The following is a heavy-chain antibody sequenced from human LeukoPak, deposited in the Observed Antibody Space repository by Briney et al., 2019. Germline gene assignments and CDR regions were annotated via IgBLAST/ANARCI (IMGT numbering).Heavy chain of an antibody. CDR2: INPNSGGT. D-gene: IGHD3-16*01. CDR3: ARAGRFHGATYLFGP. J-gene: IGHJ5*02. CDR1: GYSFTDYY. V-gene: IGHV1-2*02. Sequence: ASVRVSCKTSGYSFTDYYMHWARQAPGQGLEGWGWINPNSGGTRSAQKFQGRVTMTRATSITTTYMELSWLTSDDTTIYYCARAGRFHGATYLFGPWGQGTPVTAAS.